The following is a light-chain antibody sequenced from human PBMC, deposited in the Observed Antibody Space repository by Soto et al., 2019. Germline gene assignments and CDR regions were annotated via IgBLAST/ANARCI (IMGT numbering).Light chain of an antibody. V-gene: IGLV2-14*03. CDR2: DVS. CDR1: SSDVGGYNY. J-gene: IGLJ1*01. CDR3: SSYTTSSTRPSV. Sequence: QSALTQPASVSGSPGQSTTISCTGTSSDVGGYNYVSWYQHHPGKAPKLMIYDVSNRPSGVSNRFSGSKSGNTASLTISGLQHEDEAAYYCSSYTTSSTRPSVLGIGTKLTVL.